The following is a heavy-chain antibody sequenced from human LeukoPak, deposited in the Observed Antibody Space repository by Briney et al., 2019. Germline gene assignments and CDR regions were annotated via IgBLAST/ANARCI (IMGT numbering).Heavy chain of an antibody. Sequence: EASVKVSCKASGHTFTSYGISWVRQAPGQGLEWMGWISAYNGNTNYAQKLQGRVTMTTDTSTSTAYMELRSLRSDDTAVYYCAREPRPMVRVNWFDPWGQGTLVTVSS. D-gene: IGHD3-10*01. J-gene: IGHJ5*02. CDR2: ISAYNGNT. CDR1: GHTFTSYG. CDR3: AREPRPMVRVNWFDP. V-gene: IGHV1-18*01.